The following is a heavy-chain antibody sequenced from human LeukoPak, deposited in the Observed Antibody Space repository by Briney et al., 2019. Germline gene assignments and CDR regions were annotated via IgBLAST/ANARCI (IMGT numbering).Heavy chain of an antibody. V-gene: IGHV4-38-2*02. CDR2: IYHSGST. CDR3: ARGGGYYYGSGRHY. CDR1: GYSISSGYY. Sequence: SETLSLTCTVSGYSISSGYYWGWIRQPPGKGLGWIGSIYHSGSTYYNPSLKSRVTISVDTSKNQFSLKLSSVTAADTAVYYCARGGGYYYGSGRHYWGQGTLVSVSS. J-gene: IGHJ4*02. D-gene: IGHD3-10*01.